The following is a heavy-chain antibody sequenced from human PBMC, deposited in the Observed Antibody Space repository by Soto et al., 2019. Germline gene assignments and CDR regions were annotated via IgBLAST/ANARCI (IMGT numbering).Heavy chain of an antibody. D-gene: IGHD1-7*01. J-gene: IGHJ5*02. CDR1: GFTFSDYY. V-gene: IGHV3-11*06. CDR2: ISDGSSHK. Sequence: LRRFCAASGFTFSDYYMSWIRQAPGKGLEWVSYISDGSSHKNYGDSVKGRFNISRDNAKNLLYLQMNSLRAEDTAVYYCAKGEGYKWNYEFDPWGQGTLVTVSS. CDR3: AKGEGYKWNYEFDP.